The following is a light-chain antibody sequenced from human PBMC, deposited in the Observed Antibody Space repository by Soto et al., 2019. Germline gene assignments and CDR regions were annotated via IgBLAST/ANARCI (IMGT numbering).Light chain of an antibody. J-gene: IGKJ1*01. CDR3: QQSHSSSWT. V-gene: IGKV1-39*01. CDR2: GTS. CDR1: QSISNS. Sequence: DIQLTQSPSSLSASVGDRVTITCRASQSISNSLNWYQQKPGKAPNLLIYGTSDLQSGVPSRFSGRGSGTEFTLTISSLQRDDFATYYCQQSHSSSWTFGQGTKVEIK.